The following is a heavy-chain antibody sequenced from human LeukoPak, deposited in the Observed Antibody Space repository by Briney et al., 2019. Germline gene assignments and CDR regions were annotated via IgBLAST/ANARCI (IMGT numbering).Heavy chain of an antibody. J-gene: IGHJ4*02. D-gene: IGHD3-22*01. V-gene: IGHV3-23*01. Sequence: PGRSLRLSCAASGFTSTNYAMNWVRQAPGKGLEWVSVLIGSSGSTDYADSVKGRFTISRDISKNTLYLQMNSLRAEDTAVYYCAKEDYDSSGYYSGYFDYWGQGTLVTVSS. CDR1: GFTSTNYA. CDR3: AKEDYDSSGYYSGYFDY. CDR2: LIGSSGST.